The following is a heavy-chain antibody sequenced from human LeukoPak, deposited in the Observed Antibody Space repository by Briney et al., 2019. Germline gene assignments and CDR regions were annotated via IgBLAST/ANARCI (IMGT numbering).Heavy chain of an antibody. V-gene: IGHV3-23*01. CDR3: AKMNPNYFDY. Sequence: PGGSLRLSCAASGFTFNSYAMSWVRQAPGKGLEWVSAISPSGTDTYYADSVKGRFTISRDNSKNTLYLQMNSLRAEDTAVYYCAKMNPNYFDYWGQGTLVTVSS. CDR2: ISPSGTDT. J-gene: IGHJ4*02. CDR1: GFTFNSYA.